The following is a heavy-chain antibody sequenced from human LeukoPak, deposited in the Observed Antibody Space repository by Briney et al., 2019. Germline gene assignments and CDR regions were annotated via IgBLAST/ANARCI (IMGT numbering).Heavy chain of an antibody. Sequence: GGSLRLSCAASGFTFTTYAMNWFRQAPGKGLEWASVISGSGGSTYYADSVKGRFTISRDNSKNTLYLEVNSLRAEDTAVYYCATAFYFDSSGPYWYFDLWGRGTLVTVSS. CDR1: GFTFTTYA. CDR3: ATAFYFDSSGPYWYFDL. D-gene: IGHD3-22*01. V-gene: IGHV3-23*01. CDR2: ISGSGGST. J-gene: IGHJ2*01.